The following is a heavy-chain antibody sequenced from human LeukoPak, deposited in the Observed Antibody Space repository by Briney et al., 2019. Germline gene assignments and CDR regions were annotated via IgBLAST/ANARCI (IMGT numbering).Heavy chain of an antibody. V-gene: IGHV1-8*01. J-gene: IGHJ4*02. CDR1: GYTFTSYD. CDR2: MNPYSGNA. Sequence: ASVKVSCKASGYTFTSYDINWVRQATGQGLEWMGWMNPYSGNAGYSQKFQGRVTMTRDTSVNTAYMEVSSLRSEDTAVYYCARAWMTTHALNYWGQGTLATVSS. CDR3: ARAWMTTHALNY. D-gene: IGHD4-11*01.